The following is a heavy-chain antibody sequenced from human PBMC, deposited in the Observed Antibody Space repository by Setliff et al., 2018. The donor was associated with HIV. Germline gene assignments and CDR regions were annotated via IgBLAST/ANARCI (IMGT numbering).Heavy chain of an antibody. CDR1: GGSLSGYH. D-gene: IGHD3-9*01. CDR2: INHSGST. V-gene: IGHV4-34*01. CDR3: AAPRGMSTILVY. J-gene: IGHJ4*02. Sequence: SETLSLTCAVHGGSLSGYHWSWIRQSPGKGLGWIGEINHSGSTNYNPSLKSRVIISIDTSKKQFSLKLTSVTAADTATYYCAAPRGMSTILVYWGQGSLVTVSS.